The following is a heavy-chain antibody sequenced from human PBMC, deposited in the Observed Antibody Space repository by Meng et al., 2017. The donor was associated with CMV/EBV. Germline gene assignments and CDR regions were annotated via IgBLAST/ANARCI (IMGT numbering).Heavy chain of an antibody. CDR3: ARYNWNFDYYYGMDV. Sequence: GESLKISCASSGFTFSDYYMSWIRQAPGKGLEWVSYISSSGSTIYYADSVKGRFTISRDNAKNSLYLQMNSLRAEDTAVYYCARYNWNFDYYYGMDVWGQGTTVTVSS. V-gene: IGHV3-11*01. CDR2: ISSSGSTI. J-gene: IGHJ6*02. CDR1: GFTFSDYY. D-gene: IGHD1-7*01.